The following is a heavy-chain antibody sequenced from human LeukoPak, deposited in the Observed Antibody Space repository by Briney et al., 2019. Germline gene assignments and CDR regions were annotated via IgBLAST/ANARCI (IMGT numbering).Heavy chain of an antibody. D-gene: IGHD6-13*01. CDR2: IYYIGST. CDR3: ARGGIAAAALVHLDY. Sequence: SETLSLTCTVSGASISSYSWTWIRQPPGKGLEWIGCIYYIGSTKYNPSLQSRVTIAVDTSKNQFSLKLSSVTAADTAVYYCARGGIAAAALVHLDYWGQGTLVTVSS. V-gene: IGHV4-59*01. CDR1: GASISSYS. J-gene: IGHJ4*02.